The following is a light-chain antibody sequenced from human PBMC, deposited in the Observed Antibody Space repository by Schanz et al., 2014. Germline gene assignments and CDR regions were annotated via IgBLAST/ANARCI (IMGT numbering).Light chain of an antibody. CDR3: QQFGSSQWT. CDR1: LSISTF. CDR2: GAF. V-gene: IGKV1-39*01. J-gene: IGKJ1*01. Sequence: DIQMTQSPSSLSASVGDRVTFTCRASLSISTFLNWYQQQPGKAPEVLIFGAFSLQSGVPSRFRGSGSGTDFTLTINRLEPEDFAVYFCQQFGSSQWTFGQGTKVEIQ.